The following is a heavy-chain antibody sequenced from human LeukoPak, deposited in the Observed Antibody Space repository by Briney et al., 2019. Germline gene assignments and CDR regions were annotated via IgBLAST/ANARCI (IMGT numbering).Heavy chain of an antibody. CDR1: GFTFSSYG. CDR2: IWYDGSNK. CDR3: VRDPGVSMVRGVITYYFDY. Sequence: GGSLRLSCEASGFTFSSYGIHWVRQAPGKGLEWVAVIWYDGSNKYYADSVKGRFIISRDNSKNTLYLQMNSLRVEDTAVYYCVRDPGVSMVRGVITYYFDYWGQGTLVTVSS. J-gene: IGHJ4*02. D-gene: IGHD3-10*01. V-gene: IGHV3-33*01.